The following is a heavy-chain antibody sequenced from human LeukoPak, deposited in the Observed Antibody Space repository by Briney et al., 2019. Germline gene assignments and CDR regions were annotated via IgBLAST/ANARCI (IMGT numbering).Heavy chain of an antibody. Sequence: GGSLRLPCAASGFTFSSYSMNWVRQAPGKGLEWVSSISSSSSYIYYADSVKGRFTISRDNAKNSLYLQMNSLRAEDTAVYYCARDGAAAGYYFDYWGQGTLATVSS. CDR2: ISSSSSYI. D-gene: IGHD6-13*01. CDR1: GFTFSSYS. CDR3: ARDGAAAGYYFDY. V-gene: IGHV3-21*01. J-gene: IGHJ4*02.